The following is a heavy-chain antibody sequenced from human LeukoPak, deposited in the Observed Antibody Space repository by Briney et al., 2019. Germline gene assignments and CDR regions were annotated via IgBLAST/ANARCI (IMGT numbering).Heavy chain of an antibody. CDR1: GGSISSGSYY. CDR2: IYTSGST. J-gene: IGHJ4*02. CDR3: ASYYRSYFDY. D-gene: IGHD3-10*01. V-gene: IGHV4-61*02. Sequence: SETLSLTCTVSGGSISSGSYYWSWIRQPAGKGLEWIGRIYTSGSTNYNPSLKSRVTMSIDTSKNQFSLKLSSVTAADTAVYYCASYYRSYFDYWGQGTLVTVSS.